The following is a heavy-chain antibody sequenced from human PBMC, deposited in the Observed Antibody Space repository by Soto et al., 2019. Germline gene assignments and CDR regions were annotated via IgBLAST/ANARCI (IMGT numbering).Heavy chain of an antibody. Sequence: QLQLQESGSGLVKPSQTLSFTCAVSGGSISSGGYSWSWIRQPPGKGLEWIGYIYHSGSTYYNPSLTIRVTMSVDRSKNQASLKLSSVTAADTAVNYGARALGEDSGRYWGFAYWGQGTLVTVSS. D-gene: IGHD1-26*01. CDR1: GGSISSGGYS. V-gene: IGHV4-30-2*01. CDR2: IYHSGST. J-gene: IGHJ4*02. CDR3: ARALGEDSGRYWGFAY.